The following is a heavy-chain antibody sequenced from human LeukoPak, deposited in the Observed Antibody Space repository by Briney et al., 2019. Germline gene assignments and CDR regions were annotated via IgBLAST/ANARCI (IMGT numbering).Heavy chain of an antibody. CDR3: ARADGTSYSLDENFYY. J-gene: IGHJ4*02. V-gene: IGHV1-69*04. CDR2: IIPFFDIT. D-gene: IGHD5/OR15-5a*01. CDR1: GGTFSSYA. Sequence: SVKVSCKASGGTFSSYAINWERQAPGQGLEWMGRIIPFFDITNYAQNFQGRVTITADKSTSTAYMELSSLRSEDTALYYCARADGTSYSLDENFYYWGQGTLVTVSS.